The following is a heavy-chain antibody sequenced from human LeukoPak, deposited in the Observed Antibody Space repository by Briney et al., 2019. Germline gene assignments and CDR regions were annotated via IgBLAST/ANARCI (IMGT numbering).Heavy chain of an antibody. CDR1: GGSISSYY. J-gene: IGHJ6*02. D-gene: IGHD3-3*01. V-gene: IGHV4-59*01. CDR3: ARVPLLSITIFGVVKDYYYGMDV. Sequence: SETLSLTCTVSGGSISSYYWSWIRQPPGKGLEWIGYIYYSGSTNSNPSLKSRVTISVDTSKNQFSLKLSSVTAADTAVYYCARVPLLSITIFGVVKDYYYGMDVWGQGTTVTVSS. CDR2: IYYSGST.